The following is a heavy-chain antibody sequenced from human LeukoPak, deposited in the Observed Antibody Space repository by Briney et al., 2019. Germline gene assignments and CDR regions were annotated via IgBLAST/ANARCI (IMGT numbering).Heavy chain of an antibody. CDR2: ISDSSGSRT. CDR1: GFTFSYYG. Sequence: GGTLRLSCVASGFTFSYYGLSWVRQAPGQGLEWVSSISDSSGSRTPYADSVKGRFTISRDNSKNTLYLQMNSLRVEDTAIYYCAKDPRLCGGDCFTTIDFWGQGTMVTVSP. V-gene: IGHV3-23*01. J-gene: IGHJ3*01. CDR3: AKDPRLCGGDCFTTIDF. D-gene: IGHD2-21*02.